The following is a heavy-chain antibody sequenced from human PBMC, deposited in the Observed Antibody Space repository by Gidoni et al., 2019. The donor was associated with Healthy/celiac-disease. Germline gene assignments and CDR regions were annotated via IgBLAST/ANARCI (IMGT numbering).Heavy chain of an antibody. CDR3: TTAHCGGDCLKFGLFF. CDR1: GFTFSNAW. Sequence: EVQLVESGGGLVKPGGSLRLSCAASGFTFSNAWMNWVRQAPGKGLEWVGRIKSKTDGGTTDYAAPVKGRFTISRDDSKNTLYLQMNSLKTEDTAVYYCTTAHCGGDCLKFGLFFWGQGTLVTVSS. D-gene: IGHD2-21*02. V-gene: IGHV3-15*07. CDR2: IKSKTDGGTT. J-gene: IGHJ4*02.